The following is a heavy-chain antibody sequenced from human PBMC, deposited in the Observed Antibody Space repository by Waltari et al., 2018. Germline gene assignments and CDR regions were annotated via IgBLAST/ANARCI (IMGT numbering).Heavy chain of an antibody. V-gene: IGHV5-10-1*03. CDR1: GYSFITYW. Sequence: EVQLVQSGSEVKKPGESLMISCKGSGYSFITYWIIWVRQMPGKGLEWMGSIDPSDSFTKYSPSFQGHVTISVDKSISTAYLQWSSLKASDTAMYYCTRLPLYDSGIYFEFYFDYWGQGTLVTVSS. CDR2: IDPSDSFT. CDR3: TRLPLYDSGIYFEFYFDY. D-gene: IGHD3-10*01. J-gene: IGHJ4*02.